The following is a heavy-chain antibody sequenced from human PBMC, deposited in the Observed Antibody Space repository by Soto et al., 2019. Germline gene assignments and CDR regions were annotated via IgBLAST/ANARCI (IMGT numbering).Heavy chain of an antibody. Sequence: GGSLRLSCAGSGFTPTTTPLSWVRQPPGKGLEWVTTISGTASRTYYVDSVKGRFFISRDNSKNTVTLQMNNLTVDDTAVYYCATSFRYFDNWGQGTRVTVSS. CDR1: GFTPTTTP. J-gene: IGHJ4*02. D-gene: IGHD3-9*01. V-gene: IGHV3-23*01. CDR3: ATSFRYFDN. CDR2: ISGTASRT.